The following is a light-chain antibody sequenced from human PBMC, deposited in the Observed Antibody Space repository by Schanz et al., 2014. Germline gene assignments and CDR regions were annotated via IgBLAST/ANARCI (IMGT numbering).Light chain of an antibody. CDR2: EGS. Sequence: QSALTQPPSASGSPGQSVTISCTATSDVVEGYNFVSWYQQHPGKAPKLMIYEGSKRPSGVSNRFSGSKSANTASLTISGLQAEDEADYYCSSYTSSNTVVFGGGTKLTV. J-gene: IGLJ3*02. V-gene: IGLV2-14*01. CDR1: SDVVEGYNF. CDR3: SSYTSSNTVV.